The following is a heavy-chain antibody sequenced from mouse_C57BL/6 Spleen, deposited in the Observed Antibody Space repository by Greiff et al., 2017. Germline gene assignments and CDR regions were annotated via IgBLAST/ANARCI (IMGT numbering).Heavy chain of an antibody. CDR3: ARGGITTVEGLLDY. D-gene: IGHD1-1*01. CDR2: ISSGSSTI. J-gene: IGHJ2*01. CDR1: GFTFSDYG. Sequence: VQLKQSGGGLVKPGGSLKLSCAASGFTFSDYGMHWVRQAPEKGLEWVAYISSGSSTIYYADTVKGRFTISRDNAKNTLFLQMTSLRSEDTAMYYCARGGITTVEGLLDYWGQGTTLTVSS. V-gene: IGHV5-17*01.